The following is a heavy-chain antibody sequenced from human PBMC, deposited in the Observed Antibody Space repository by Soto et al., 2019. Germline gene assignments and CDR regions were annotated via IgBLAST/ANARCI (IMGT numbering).Heavy chain of an antibody. D-gene: IGHD3-22*01. Sequence: GGSLRLSCAASGFTFSSYAMHWVRQAPGKGLEWVAVISYDGSNKYYADSVKGRFTISRGNSKNTLYLQMNSLRAEDTAVYYCARAPNRYYYDSSGYYYGAFDYWGQGTLVTVSS. J-gene: IGHJ4*02. CDR2: ISYDGSNK. CDR3: ARAPNRYYYDSSGYYYGAFDY. V-gene: IGHV3-30-3*01. CDR1: GFTFSSYA.